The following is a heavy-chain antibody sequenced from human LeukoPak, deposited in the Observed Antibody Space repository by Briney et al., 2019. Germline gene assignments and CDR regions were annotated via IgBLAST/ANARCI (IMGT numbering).Heavy chain of an antibody. CDR3: ARGGVSYRAYYYYYYMDV. CDR2: MNPNSGNT. CDR1: GCTFTSYD. D-gene: IGHD2-8*01. J-gene: IGHJ6*03. Sequence: ASVKVSCKASGCTFTSYDINWVRQATGQGLEWMGWMNPNSGNTGYAQKFQGRVTMTRNTSISTAYMELSSLRSEDTAVYYCARGGVSYRAYYYYYYMDVWGKGTTVTVSS. V-gene: IGHV1-8*01.